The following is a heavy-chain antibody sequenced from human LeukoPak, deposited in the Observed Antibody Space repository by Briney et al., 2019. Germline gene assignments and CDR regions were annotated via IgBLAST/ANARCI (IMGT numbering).Heavy chain of an antibody. J-gene: IGHJ4*02. CDR3: ARDYIAVAGNHFDY. CDR1: GFTFSSYA. Sequence: GGSLRLSCAASGFTFSSYAMHWVRQAPGKGLEWVAVISYDGSNKYYADSVKGRFTISRDNSKNTLYLQMNSLRAEDTAVYYCARDYIAVAGNHFDYWGQGTLVTVSS. V-gene: IGHV3-30-3*01. D-gene: IGHD6-19*01. CDR2: ISYDGSNK.